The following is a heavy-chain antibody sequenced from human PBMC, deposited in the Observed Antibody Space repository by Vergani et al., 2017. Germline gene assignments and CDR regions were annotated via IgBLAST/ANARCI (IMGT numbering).Heavy chain of an antibody. V-gene: IGHV3-30*18. J-gene: IGHJ4*02. CDR1: GLMFNNYG. CDR3: VNGYYYDQSGLASFDY. D-gene: IGHD3-22*01. CDR2: ISSDGSNK. Sequence: QVQLVESGGGVVQPGRSLRLSCETSGLMFNNYGMHWVRQAPGKGLEWVAVISSDGSNKNYADSVKGRFTISRDNSQNTLYLQMDSLTAEDTAIYFCVNGYYYDQSGLASFDYWGQGTLVTVSS.